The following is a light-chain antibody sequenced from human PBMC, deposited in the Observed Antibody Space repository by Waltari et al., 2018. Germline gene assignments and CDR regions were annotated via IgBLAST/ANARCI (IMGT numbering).Light chain of an antibody. J-gene: IGLJ3*02. CDR1: NMSPQY. CDR2: QDD. Sequence: SYKLTQTPSLAVSPGQTASITCSGENMSPQYVCWYQQKTGQSPELVIYQDDKRPSGIPERFSGSNSGDTATLTISGTQPMDEADYYCQAWDDTTAWVFGGGTKLTVL. CDR3: QAWDDTTAWV. V-gene: IGLV3-1*01.